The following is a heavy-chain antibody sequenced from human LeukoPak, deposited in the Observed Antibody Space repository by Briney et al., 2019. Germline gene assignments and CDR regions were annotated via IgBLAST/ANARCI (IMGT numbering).Heavy chain of an antibody. Sequence: PGGSLRLSCAASDLTFSTFTMHWVRQAPGKGLEWLSSISSSSRTINYADSVQGRFTVSRDNADSSMFLQVNELRREDTAVYYCAKGSPRGGFDSWGQGTLVTVSS. D-gene: IGHD1-14*01. J-gene: IGHJ5*01. V-gene: IGHV3-48*01. CDR3: AKGSPRGGFDS. CDR2: ISSSSRTI. CDR1: DLTFSTFT.